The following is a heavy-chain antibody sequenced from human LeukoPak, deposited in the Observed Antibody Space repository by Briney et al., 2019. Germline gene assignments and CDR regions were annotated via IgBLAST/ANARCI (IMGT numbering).Heavy chain of an antibody. CDR1: GFTFSRHG. V-gene: IGHV3-23*01. J-gene: IGHJ4*02. CDR2: ISPSADIK. Sequence: GGSLRLSCAASGFTFSRHGMNWVRQAPGKGLEWVSGISPSADIKYYADSVKGRFTISRDNSKNMLYLEVISLTADDTAVYYCAKDDAWLRFGEWSQGTLVTVSS. D-gene: IGHD3-10*01. CDR3: AKDDAWLRFGE.